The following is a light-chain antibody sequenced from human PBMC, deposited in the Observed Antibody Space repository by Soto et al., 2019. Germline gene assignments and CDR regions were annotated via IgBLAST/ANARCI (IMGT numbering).Light chain of an antibody. J-gene: IGKJ1*01. CDR2: AAS. Sequence: AIQVTQSPSSLSASVGDRVTITCRATQGYRSDLGWYQQKPGKAPKLLIYAASTLQSGAPSRISGCGSATDFTLTISCLQSEDFATYYYQQYYSLPWTVGQGTKVDIK. CDR1: QGYRSD. CDR3: QQYYSLPWT. V-gene: IGKV1-6*01.